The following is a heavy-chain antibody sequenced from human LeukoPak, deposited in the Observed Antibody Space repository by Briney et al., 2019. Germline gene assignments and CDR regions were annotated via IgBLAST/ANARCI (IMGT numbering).Heavy chain of an antibody. CDR2: IGTSSTTI. V-gene: IGHV3-48*01. J-gene: IGHJ6*03. Sequence: GGSLRLPCAASGFSFRSYTMNWVRQPPGKGLEWVSNIGTSSTTIYYADSVKGRFTISRDNAKNSLYLQMNSLRADDTAVYYCARFAAGGSYYYYMDVWGKGTTVTVSS. CDR3: ARFAAGGSYYYYMDV. CDR1: GFSFRSYT. D-gene: IGHD6-25*01.